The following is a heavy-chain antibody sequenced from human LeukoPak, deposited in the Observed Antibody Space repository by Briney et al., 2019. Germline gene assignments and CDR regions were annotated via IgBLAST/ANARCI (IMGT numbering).Heavy chain of an antibody. J-gene: IGHJ6*02. D-gene: IGHD3-10*01. CDR1: GFTWSSYC. CDR3: ARDRGRGGYGMDV. Sequence: SECSLRLSCAASGFTWSSYCMTLVGQAPGKGLEWVSSISSSSSYIYYADSVKGRFTISRDNAKNSLYLQMNSLRAEDTAVYYCARDRGRGGYGMDVWGQGTTVTVSS. CDR2: ISSSSSYI. V-gene: IGHV3-21*01.